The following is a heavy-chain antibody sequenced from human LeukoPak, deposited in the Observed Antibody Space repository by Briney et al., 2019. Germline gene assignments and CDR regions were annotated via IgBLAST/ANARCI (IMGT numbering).Heavy chain of an antibody. CDR3: ATLLYYYDSSGYGNFDY. D-gene: IGHD3-22*01. CDR1: GFTFSDYY. CDR2: IYYSGST. Sequence: GSLRLSCAASGFTFSDYYMSWIRQAPGKGLGWIGSIYYSGSTYYNPSLKSRVTISVDTSKNQFSLKLSSVTAADTAVYYCATLLYYYDSSGYGNFDYWGQGTLVTVSS. J-gene: IGHJ4*02. V-gene: IGHV4-59*05.